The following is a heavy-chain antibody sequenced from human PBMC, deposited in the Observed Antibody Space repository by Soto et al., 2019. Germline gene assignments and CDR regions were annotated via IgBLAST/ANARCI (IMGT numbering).Heavy chain of an antibody. CDR2: IIPIFGTA. J-gene: IGHJ6*02. CDR1: GGTFSSYA. D-gene: IGHD3-9*01. Sequence: QVQLVQSGAEVKKPGSSVKVSCKASGGTFSSYAISWVRQAPGQGLEWMGGIIPIFGTANYAQKFQGRVTITADESTSTAYMELSSLSSEDTAVYYCAKSLRYFDWFVTYYYGMDVWGQGTTVTVSS. V-gene: IGHV1-69*01. CDR3: AKSLRYFDWFVTYYYGMDV.